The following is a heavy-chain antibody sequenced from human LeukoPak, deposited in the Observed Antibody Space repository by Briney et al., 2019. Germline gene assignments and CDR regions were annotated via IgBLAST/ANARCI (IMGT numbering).Heavy chain of an antibody. V-gene: IGHV1-24*01. CDR3: ATAPIFYDSSGYYQLDY. CDR1: GYTLTELS. Sequence: ASVKVSCKVSGYTLTELSMHWVRQAPGKGLEWMGGFDPEDGETIYTQKFQGRVTMTEDTSTDTAYMELSSLRSEDTAVYYCATAPIFYDSSGYYQLDYWGQGTLVTVSS. J-gene: IGHJ4*02. D-gene: IGHD3-22*01. CDR2: FDPEDGET.